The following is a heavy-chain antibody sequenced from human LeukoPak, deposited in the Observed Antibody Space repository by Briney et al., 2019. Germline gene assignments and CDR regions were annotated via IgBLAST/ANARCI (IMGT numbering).Heavy chain of an antibody. Sequence: GGSLRLSCVASGFYFGGHAMHWLRQAPGKGLEWVAYITYGSDTIFYADSVKGRFTVSRDNAKNSLYLQMDSLRAEDTAVYYCARDRYSSSWLDYYYGMDVWGQGATVTVSS. CDR3: ARDRYSSSWLDYYYGMDV. CDR2: ITYGSDTI. D-gene: IGHD6-13*01. CDR1: GFYFGGHA. V-gene: IGHV3-48*04. J-gene: IGHJ6*02.